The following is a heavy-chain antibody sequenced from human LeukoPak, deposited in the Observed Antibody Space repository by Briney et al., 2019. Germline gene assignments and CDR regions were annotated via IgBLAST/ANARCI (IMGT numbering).Heavy chain of an antibody. CDR1: GGSFSGYY. CDR3: ARKGRVVGRYYFDY. CDR2: INHSGST. V-gene: IGHV4-34*01. D-gene: IGHD3-3*01. Sequence: SSETLSLTCAVYGGSFSGYYWSWIRQPPGKGLEWIGEINHSGSTNYNPSLKSRVTISVDTSKNQFSLKLSSVTAADTAVYYCARKGRVVGRYYFDYWGQGTLVTVSS. J-gene: IGHJ4*02.